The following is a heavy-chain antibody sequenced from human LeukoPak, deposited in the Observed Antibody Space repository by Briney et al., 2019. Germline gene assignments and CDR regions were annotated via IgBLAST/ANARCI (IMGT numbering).Heavy chain of an antibody. CDR2: IDHSGTT. D-gene: IGHD6-13*01. CDR1: GGSFSGYQ. V-gene: IGHV4-34*01. J-gene: IGHJ4*02. CDR3: ARGVYKGSWYYY. Sequence: SETLSLTCGVSGGSFSGYQWTWIRQSPGKGMEWIGQIDHSGTTNYDPSLKSRLTMSVDTSKNQFSLKLTSVTAADTAVYYCARGVYKGSWYYYWGQGALVTVSS.